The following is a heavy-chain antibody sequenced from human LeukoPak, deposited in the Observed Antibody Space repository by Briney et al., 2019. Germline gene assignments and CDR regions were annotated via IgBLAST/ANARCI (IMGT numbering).Heavy chain of an antibody. CDR1: GYTFTSYG. J-gene: IGHJ6*04. V-gene: IGHV1-18*01. CDR2: ISAYNGNT. CDR3: AREGYCSSTSCEMDV. Sequence: GASVKASCKASGYTFTSYGISWVRQAPGQGLEWMGWISAYNGNTNYAQKLQGRVTMTTDTSTSTAYMELRSLRSDDTAVYYCAREGYCSSTSCEMDVWGKGTTVTVSS. D-gene: IGHD2-2*01.